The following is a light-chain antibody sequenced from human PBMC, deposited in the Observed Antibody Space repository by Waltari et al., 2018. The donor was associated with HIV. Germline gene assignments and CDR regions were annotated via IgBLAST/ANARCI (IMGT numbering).Light chain of an antibody. Sequence: QSALTQPASVSGSPGQSITISCPGSTSAFALYNFIYWYQQHPGGVPKVIISEVSSRPSGVSSRFSGSKSGNTASLTISWLQTEDEADYYCTSFTSNYTVMFGGGTKVTVL. CDR1: TSAFALYNF. V-gene: IGLV2-14*01. J-gene: IGLJ3*02. CDR2: EVS. CDR3: TSFTSNYTVM.